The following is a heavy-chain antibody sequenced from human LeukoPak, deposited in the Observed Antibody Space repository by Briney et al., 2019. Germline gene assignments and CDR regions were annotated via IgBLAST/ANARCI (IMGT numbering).Heavy chain of an antibody. CDR1: GGFISSSSYY. D-gene: IGHD2-15*01. V-gene: IGHV4-39*07. Sequence: SETLSLTCNVSGGFISSSSYYWGWIRQPPGKRLEWIGSVYYSGSTNYSPSLKSRVTISVDTSKNQFSLKLRSVTAADTAVYYCAREARVSPVGHFDWLDKWGQGTLVTASS. CDR3: AREARVSPVGHFDWLDK. CDR2: VYYSGST. J-gene: IGHJ5*02.